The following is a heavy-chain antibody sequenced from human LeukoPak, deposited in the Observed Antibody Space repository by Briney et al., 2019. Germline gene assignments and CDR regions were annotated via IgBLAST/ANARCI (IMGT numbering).Heavy chain of an antibody. Sequence: SETLSLTCAVYGGSFSGYYWSWIRQPPGKGLEWIGEINHSGSTNYHPSLKSRVTISVDTSKNQFSLKLSSVTAADTALYYCARVPRYSSDWWAFDIWGQGTMVTVSS. J-gene: IGHJ3*02. CDR3: ARVPRYSSDWWAFDI. CDR2: INHSGST. D-gene: IGHD6-19*01. CDR1: GGSFSGYY. V-gene: IGHV4-34*01.